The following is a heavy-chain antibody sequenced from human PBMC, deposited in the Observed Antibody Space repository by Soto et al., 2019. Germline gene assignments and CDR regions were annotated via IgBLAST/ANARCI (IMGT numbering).Heavy chain of an antibody. CDR3: ARELDPYYGGNSLSLDY. V-gene: IGHV1-69*13. D-gene: IGHD4-17*01. J-gene: IGHJ4*02. CDR1: GGTFSTYG. CDR2: IIPKFGTT. Sequence: SVKVSCKASGGTFSTYGMNWVRLAPGQGLEWMGGIIPKFGTTNYAQKFQGRVTITADESTNTAYMELNYLRSEDTAVYFCARELDPYYGGNSLSLDYWGQGTRVTVSS.